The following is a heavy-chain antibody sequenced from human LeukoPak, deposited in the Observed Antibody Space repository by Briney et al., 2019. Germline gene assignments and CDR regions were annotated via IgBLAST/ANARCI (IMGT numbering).Heavy chain of an antibody. D-gene: IGHD3-16*01. V-gene: IGHV3-7*03. CDR1: GFTFSRYL. J-gene: IGHJ6*02. Sequence: GGSLRLSCAASGFTFSRYLMTWARQAPGKGLEWVASINHNGNVNYYVDSVKGRFTISRDNAKNSLYLQMSNLRAEDTAVYFCARGGGLDVWGQGAAVTVSS. CDR3: ARGGGLDV. CDR2: INHNGNVN.